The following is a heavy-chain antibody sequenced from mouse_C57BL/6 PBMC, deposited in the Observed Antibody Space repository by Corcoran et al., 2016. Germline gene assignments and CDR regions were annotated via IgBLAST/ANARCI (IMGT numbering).Heavy chain of an antibody. J-gene: IGHJ1*03. CDR1: GYTFTDYY. CDR3: ARRGGPKAYWYFDV. CDR2: INPNNGGT. V-gene: IGHV1-26*01. Sequence: EVQLQQSGPELVKPGASVKISCKASGYTFTDYYMNWVKQSHGKSLEWIGDINPNNGGTSYNQKFKGKATLTVDKSSSTAYMELRSLTSEDSAVYYCARRGGPKAYWYFDVWGTGTTVTVSS.